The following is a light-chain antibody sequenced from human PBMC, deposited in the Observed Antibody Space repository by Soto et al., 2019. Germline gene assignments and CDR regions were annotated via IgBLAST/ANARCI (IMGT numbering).Light chain of an antibody. CDR3: HQYGSSPFT. J-gene: IGKJ3*01. CDR2: GAS. CDR1: QSVGTK. Sequence: IVMTQSPATLSVSPGERANLSCRASQSVGTKLAWYQQTPGQAPRLLIYGASNRATGVPDRFSGSGSGTDFTLTVSRLEPEDSAVYYCHQYGSSPFTFGPGTKVDIK. V-gene: IGKV3-20*01.